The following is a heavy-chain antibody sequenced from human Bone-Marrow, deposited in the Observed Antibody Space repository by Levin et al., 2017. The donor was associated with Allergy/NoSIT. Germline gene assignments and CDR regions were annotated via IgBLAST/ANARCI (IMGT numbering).Heavy chain of an antibody. J-gene: IGHJ5*02. CDR1: GFTFSDYY. CDR3: ARGPGFSYSSGWYENWFDP. V-gene: IGHV3-11*01. Sequence: KPGGSLRLSCAASGFTFSDYYMSWIRQAPGKGLEWVSYISSSGSTIYYADSVKGRFTISRDNAKNSLYLQMNSLRAEDTAVYYCARGPGFSYSSGWYENWFDPWGQGTLVTVSS. D-gene: IGHD6-19*01. CDR2: ISSSGSTI.